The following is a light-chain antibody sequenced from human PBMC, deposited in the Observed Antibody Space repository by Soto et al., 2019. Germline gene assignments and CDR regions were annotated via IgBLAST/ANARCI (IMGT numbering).Light chain of an antibody. CDR2: EVS. CDR3: ASYTSRSTSVI. Sequence: QSALTQPASVSGSPGQSITISCTGTSSDVGGYKYVSWYQQHPDKAPKLIIFEVSNRPSGISSRFSGSKSGNTASLTISGLQAEDEADYYCASYTSRSTSVIFGRGTKVTVL. J-gene: IGLJ2*01. V-gene: IGLV2-14*01. CDR1: SSDVGGYKY.